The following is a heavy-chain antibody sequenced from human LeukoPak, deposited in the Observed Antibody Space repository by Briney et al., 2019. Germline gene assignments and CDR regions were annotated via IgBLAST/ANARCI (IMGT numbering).Heavy chain of an antibody. CDR3: ARTVGYCSGGSCWDAFDI. CDR1: GGSISSGDYY. Sequence: PSETLSLTCTVSGGSISSGDYYWSWIRQPPGKGLEWIGYIYYSGSTYYNPSLKSRVTISVDTSKNQFSLKLSSVTAADTAVYYFARTVGYCSGGSCWDAFDIWGQGTMVTVSS. CDR2: IYYSGST. V-gene: IGHV4-30-4*01. D-gene: IGHD2-15*01. J-gene: IGHJ3*02.